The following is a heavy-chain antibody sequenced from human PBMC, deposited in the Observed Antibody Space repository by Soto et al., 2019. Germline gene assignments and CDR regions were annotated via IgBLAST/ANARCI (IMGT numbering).Heavy chain of an antibody. J-gene: IGHJ5*02. V-gene: IGHV3-73*01. Sequence: PGGSLRLSCAASGFTFSGSAMHWVRQASGKGLEWVGRIRSKANSYATAYAASVKGRFTISRDDSKNTAYLQMNSLKTEDTAVYYCTRHRYDSSYDGLNWFDPWGQGTLVTVSS. D-gene: IGHD3-22*01. CDR3: TRHRYDSSYDGLNWFDP. CDR2: IRSKANSYAT. CDR1: GFTFSGSA.